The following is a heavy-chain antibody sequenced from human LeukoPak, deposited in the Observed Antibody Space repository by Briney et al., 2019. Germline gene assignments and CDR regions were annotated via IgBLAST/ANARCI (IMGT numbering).Heavy chain of an antibody. CDR3: AREGSVYYYYGMDV. CDR2: IYSGGST. Sequence: GGSLRLSCAASGFTVSSNYMSWVRQAPGKRLEWVSVIYSGGSTYYAESVKGRFTISRDNSKNTLYLQMNSLRAEDTAVYYCAREGSVYYYYGMDVWGQGTTVTVSS. CDR1: GFTVSSNY. J-gene: IGHJ6*02. V-gene: IGHV3-66*01.